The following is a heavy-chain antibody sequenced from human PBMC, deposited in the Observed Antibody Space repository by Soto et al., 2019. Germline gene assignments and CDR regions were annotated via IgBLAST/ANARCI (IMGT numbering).Heavy chain of an antibody. CDR1: GGSVSSGTYY. Sequence: PAETLSLTCAVSGGSVSSGTYYWSWLRPPPGMELEWIGNIHHSGRPKENPALKRRATSTVNTSKNKYPLIMNPITAATTAPYLCAKGDWGSFGWEVWGQGAMVTVYS. J-gene: IGHJ4*02. CDR3: AKGDWGSFGWEV. D-gene: IGHD7-27*01. CDR2: IHHSGRP. V-gene: IGHV4-61*01.